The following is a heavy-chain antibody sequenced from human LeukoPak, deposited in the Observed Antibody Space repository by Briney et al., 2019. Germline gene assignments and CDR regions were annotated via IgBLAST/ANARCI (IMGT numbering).Heavy chain of an antibody. J-gene: IGHJ4*02. CDR3: AKKAPGSWQEPGDY. D-gene: IGHD1-26*01. V-gene: IGHV3-30*18. Sequence: PGRSLRLSCAASGFSFSKSGMHWVRQAPGKGLECVAVTSSDGTKIYYADSVKGRFTISRDNSKSTLYLQMTSLRVEDTAVYYCAKKAPGSWQEPGDYWGQGTLVTVSS. CDR1: GFSFSKSG. CDR2: TSSDGTKI.